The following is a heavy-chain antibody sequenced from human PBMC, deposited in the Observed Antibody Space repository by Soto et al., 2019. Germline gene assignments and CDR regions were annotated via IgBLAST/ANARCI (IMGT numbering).Heavy chain of an antibody. Sequence: SVKVSCKASGGTFSSYAISWVRQAPGQGLEWMGGIIPIFGTANYAQKFQGRVTITADESTSTAYMELSSLRSEDTAVYYCARDPVGATHFDYWGQGALVTVSS. CDR3: ARDPVGATHFDY. CDR2: IIPIFGTA. J-gene: IGHJ4*02. D-gene: IGHD1-26*01. CDR1: GGTFSSYA. V-gene: IGHV1-69*13.